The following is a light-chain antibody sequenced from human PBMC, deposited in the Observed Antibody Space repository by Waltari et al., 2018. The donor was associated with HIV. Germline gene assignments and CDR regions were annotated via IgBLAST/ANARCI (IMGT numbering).Light chain of an antibody. V-gene: IGLV1-44*01. CDR2: NND. J-gene: IGLJ3*02. Sequence: QSVVTQPPSASGTPGQRVSMSCSGSASNIGRNTVNWYQHLPQTAPKLLINNNDERPPGVPDRFSAAKTGTSASLDISGLQSEDEADYYCATWDDGLSGWVFGGGTKLTVL. CDR3: ATWDDGLSGWV. CDR1: ASNIGRNT.